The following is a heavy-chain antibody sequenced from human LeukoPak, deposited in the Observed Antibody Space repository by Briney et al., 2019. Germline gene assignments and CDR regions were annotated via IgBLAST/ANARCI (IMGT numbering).Heavy chain of an antibody. J-gene: IGHJ5*02. D-gene: IGHD6-19*01. V-gene: IGHV3-30*18. Sequence: PGGSLRLSCAASGFTFSSYGMHWVRQAPGKGLEWVAVISYDGSNKYYADSVKGRFTISRDNSKNTLYLQMNSLRAEDTAVYYCAKVISSGSINWFDPWGQGTLVTVSS. CDR1: GFTFSSYG. CDR2: ISYDGSNK. CDR3: AKVISSGSINWFDP.